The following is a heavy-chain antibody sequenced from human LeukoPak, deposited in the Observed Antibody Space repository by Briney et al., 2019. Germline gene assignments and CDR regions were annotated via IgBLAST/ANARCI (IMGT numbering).Heavy chain of an antibody. V-gene: IGHV4-4*02. CDR1: GGSIDSTNY. Sequence: SETLSLTCGVSGGSIDSTNYWSWARQAPGRGLEWIGEIAHDGTRNYNSSLRSRVAMSFDRANNYFSLSLTAVTAADTAFYYCTRENRPFCPFAFWGQGVLVTVSS. CDR3: TRENRPFCPFAF. D-gene: IGHD2/OR15-2a*01. CDR2: IAHDGTR. J-gene: IGHJ4*02.